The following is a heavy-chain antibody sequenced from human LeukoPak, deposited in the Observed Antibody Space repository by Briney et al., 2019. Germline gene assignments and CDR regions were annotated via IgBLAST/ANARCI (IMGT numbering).Heavy chain of an antibody. D-gene: IGHD3-22*01. J-gene: IGHJ4*02. CDR2: ISGSGGST. CDR3: AKGYDSSGYYYAY. CDR1: GFTFSSYW. Sequence: GGSPRLSCAASGFTFSSYWMNWARQAPGKGLEWVSAISGSGGSTYYADSVKGRFTISRDNSKNTLYLQMNTLRADDTAVYYCAKGYDSSGYYYAYWGQGTLVTVSS. V-gene: IGHV3-23*01.